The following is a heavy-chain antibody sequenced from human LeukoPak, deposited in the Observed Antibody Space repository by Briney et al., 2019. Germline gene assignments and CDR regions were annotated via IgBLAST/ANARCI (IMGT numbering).Heavy chain of an antibody. V-gene: IGHV3-23*01. D-gene: IGHD3-10*01. Sequence: GGSLRLSCAASGFTFSSYAMSWVRQAPGKGLEWVSAISGSGGSTYYADSVKGRFTISRDNSKNTLYLQMNSLRAEDTAVYYCKKDRYYGPGSYYSPRDFDYWGQGTLVTVSS. CDR2: ISGSGGST. J-gene: IGHJ4*02. CDR1: GFTFSSYA. CDR3: KKDRYYGPGSYYSPRDFDY.